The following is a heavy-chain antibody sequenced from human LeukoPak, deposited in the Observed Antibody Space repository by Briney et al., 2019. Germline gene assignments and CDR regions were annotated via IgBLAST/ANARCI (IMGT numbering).Heavy chain of an antibody. J-gene: IGHJ4*02. CDR2: ISSSSSYI. D-gene: IGHD4-17*01. CDR3: ANDRGDYDY. CDR1: GFTFSSYS. V-gene: IGHV3-21*04. Sequence: GGSLRLSCAASGFTFSSYSMNWVRQATGKGLEWVSSISSSSSYIYYADSVKGRFTISRDNSKNTLCLQMNSLRAEDTAVYYCANDRGDYDYWGQGTLVTVSS.